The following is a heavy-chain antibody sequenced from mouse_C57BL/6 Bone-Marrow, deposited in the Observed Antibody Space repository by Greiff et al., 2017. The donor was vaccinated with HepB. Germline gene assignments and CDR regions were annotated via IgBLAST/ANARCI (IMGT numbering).Heavy chain of an antibody. V-gene: IGHV5-17*01. CDR2: ISSDSSTI. CDR3: AGWDGYCDY. D-gene: IGHD4-1*01. CDR1: GFTFSDYG. Sequence: EVKLVESGGGLVKPGGSLKLSCAASGFTFSDYGMHWVRQAPEKGLEWVAYISSDSSTINYADTVKGRFTISRDKAKNTLFRHMTNRRSEDTAMYYCAGWDGYCDYWGPGTTLAVSS. J-gene: IGHJ2*01.